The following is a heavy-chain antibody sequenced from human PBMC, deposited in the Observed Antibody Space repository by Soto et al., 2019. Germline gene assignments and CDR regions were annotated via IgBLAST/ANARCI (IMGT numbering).Heavy chain of an antibody. Sequence: VQLVQSGAEVKKSGASVKVSCKASGYRFTSHGISWVRQAPGQGLEWKGRVSAHSGDTNYAQKFQDKIIMTTDTAKSTAYMETRTLSSEATSVYDGASGRSFADDIHRYYYNAMALGREGTTIAVSS. J-gene: IGHJ6*04. CDR3: ASGRSFADDIHRYYYNAMAL. V-gene: IGHV1-18*04. CDR2: VSAHSGDT. D-gene: IGHD1-26*01. CDR1: GYRFTSHG.